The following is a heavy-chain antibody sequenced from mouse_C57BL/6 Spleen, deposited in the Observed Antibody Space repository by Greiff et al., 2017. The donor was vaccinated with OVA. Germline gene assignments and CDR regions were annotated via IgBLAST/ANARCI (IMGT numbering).Heavy chain of an antibody. Sequence: EVKLMESGGGLVKPGGSLKLSCAASGFTFSDYGMHWVRQAPEKGLEWVAYISSGSSTIYYADTVKGRFTISRDNAKNTLCLQMTSLRSEDTDMYYCARKYYGSSPYWYFDVWGTGTTVTVSS. V-gene: IGHV5-17*01. D-gene: IGHD1-1*01. J-gene: IGHJ1*03. CDR3: ARKYYGSSPYWYFDV. CDR2: ISSGSSTI. CDR1: GFTFSDYG.